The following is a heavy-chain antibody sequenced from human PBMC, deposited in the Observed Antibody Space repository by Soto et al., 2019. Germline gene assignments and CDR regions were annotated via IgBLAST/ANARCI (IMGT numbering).Heavy chain of an antibody. CDR2: VFTTGTT. CDR1: GGSINNYY. V-gene: IGHV4-4*07. D-gene: IGHD4-17*01. J-gene: IGHJ6*02. CDR3: ASGDYGGDYYYYGMDV. Sequence: SETLSLTCSVTGGSINNYYWSWVRQSAGKGLEWIGRVFTTGTTDYNPSLKGRVTISVDTSKNQFSLKLSSVTAADTAVYYCASGDYGGDYYYYGMDVWGQGTTVTVSS.